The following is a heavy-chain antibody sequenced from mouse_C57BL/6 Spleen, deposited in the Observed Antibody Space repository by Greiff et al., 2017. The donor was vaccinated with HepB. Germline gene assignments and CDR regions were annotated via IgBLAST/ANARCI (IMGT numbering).Heavy chain of an antibody. V-gene: IGHV1-50*01. CDR1: GYTFTSYW. CDR2: IDPSDSYT. Sequence: QVQLQQPGAELVKPGASVKLSCKASGYTFTSYWMQWVKQRPGQGLEWIGEIDPSDSYTNYSHKFKGKATLTVDTSSSTAYMQLSSLTSEDSAVYYCAGGGDFWGQGTTLTVSS. J-gene: IGHJ2*01. CDR3: AGGGDF.